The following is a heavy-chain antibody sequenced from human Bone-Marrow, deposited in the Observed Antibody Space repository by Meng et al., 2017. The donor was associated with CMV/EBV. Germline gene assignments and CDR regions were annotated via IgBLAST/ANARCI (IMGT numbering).Heavy chain of an antibody. CDR3: AKPFYLDYYDSSGYYGGLDY. CDR1: GFTFSSYG. CDR2: IRYDGSNK. V-gene: IGHV3-30*02. Sequence: GGSLRLSCAASGFTFSSYGMHWVRQAPGKGLEWVAFIRYDGSNKYYADSVKGRFTISRDNSKNTLYLQMNSLRAEDTAVYYGAKPFYLDYYDSSGYYGGLDYWGQGTLVTVSS. D-gene: IGHD3-22*01. J-gene: IGHJ4*02.